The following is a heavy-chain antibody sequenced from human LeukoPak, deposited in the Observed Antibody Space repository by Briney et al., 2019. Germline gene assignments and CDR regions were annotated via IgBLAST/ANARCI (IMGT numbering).Heavy chain of an antibody. Sequence: SETLSLTCTVSGGSISSYYWSWIRQPPGKGLEWIGYIYYSGSTNYNPSLKSRVIISVDTSKNQFSLKLSSVTAADTAVYYCARVTSHYYYYYYMDVWGKGTTVTISS. CDR1: GGSISSYY. V-gene: IGHV4-59*01. CDR2: IYYSGST. D-gene: IGHD1-20*01. J-gene: IGHJ6*03. CDR3: ARVTSHYYYYYYMDV.